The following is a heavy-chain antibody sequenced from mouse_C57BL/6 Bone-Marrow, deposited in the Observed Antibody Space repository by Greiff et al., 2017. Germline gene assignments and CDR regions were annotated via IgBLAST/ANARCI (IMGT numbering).Heavy chain of an antibody. D-gene: IGHD1-1*01. CDR3: AKHSYYGSSYWYFDV. CDR1: GFSLTSYG. CDR2: IWGGGRT. V-gene: IGHV2-9*01. J-gene: IGHJ1*03. Sequence: VQLVESGPGLMAPSQSLSITCTVSGFSLTSYGVDWVRQPPGQGLEWLGVIWGGGRTNYNSALMSRLIISKDNSKSQVFLKMNSLQTDDTAMYYCAKHSYYGSSYWYFDVWGTGTTVTVSS.